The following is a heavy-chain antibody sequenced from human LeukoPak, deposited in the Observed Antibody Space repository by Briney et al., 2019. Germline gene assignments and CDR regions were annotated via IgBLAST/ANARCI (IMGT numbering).Heavy chain of an antibody. CDR1: GFTFSSYA. V-gene: IGHV3-23*01. Sequence: GGSLRLSCAASGFTFSSYAMTWVRRAPGKGLEWVSTISASGGTTYYADSVKGRFTISRDNYKSMLYLQMDSLRDEDTALYYCARDYIAVAVADHPGGNWFDPRGQGALVTVSS. D-gene: IGHD6-19*01. J-gene: IGHJ5*02. CDR2: ISASGGTT. CDR3: ARDYIAVAVADHPGGNWFDP.